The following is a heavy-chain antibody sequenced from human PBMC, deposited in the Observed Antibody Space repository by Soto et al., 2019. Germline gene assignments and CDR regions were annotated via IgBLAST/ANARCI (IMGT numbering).Heavy chain of an antibody. CDR3: ASHFTGVLVLGTSPPGGDNFGWDV. CDR1: GGTFSRYT. V-gene: IGHV1-69*02. Sequence: QVQLVQSGAEVKKPGSSVKVSCKASGGTFSRYTFTWVRQAPGQGLEWMGRIITIVDIPNYAQKFQGRVTITADKSTSTAYMGLSRLTSDDTAVYYCASHFTGVLVLGTSPPGGDNFGWDVWGQGTTVSVS. D-gene: IGHD2-8*02. J-gene: IGHJ6*02. CDR2: IITIVDIP.